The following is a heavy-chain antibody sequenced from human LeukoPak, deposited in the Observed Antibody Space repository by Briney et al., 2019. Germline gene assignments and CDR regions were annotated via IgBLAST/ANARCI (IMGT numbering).Heavy chain of an antibody. D-gene: IGHD2-8*01. CDR3: ARALCINGVCEWFDP. Sequence: KPSETLSLTCAVSGYSISSGYYWGWIRQPPGKGLEWIGSIYHSGSTYYNPSLKSRVTISVDTSKNQFSLKLSSVTAADTAVYYCARALCINGVCEWFDPWGQGSLVTVSS. CDR1: GYSISSGYY. V-gene: IGHV4-38-2*01. J-gene: IGHJ5*02. CDR2: IYHSGST.